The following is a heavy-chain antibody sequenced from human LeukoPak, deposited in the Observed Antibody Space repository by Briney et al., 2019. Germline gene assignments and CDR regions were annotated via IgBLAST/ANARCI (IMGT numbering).Heavy chain of an antibody. V-gene: IGHV4-39*07. D-gene: IGHD6-19*01. J-gene: IGHJ5*02. CDR3: ASVRGYGSGWYASGFDP. CDR2: IYYSGST. CDR1: GGSISSSSYY. Sequence: PSGTLSLTCTVSGGSISSSSYYWGWIRQPPGKGLEWIGSIYYSGSTNYDPSLKSRVTISLETSKKQFSLKLSSVTAADTAVYYCASVRGYGSGWYASGFDPWGQGTLVTVSS.